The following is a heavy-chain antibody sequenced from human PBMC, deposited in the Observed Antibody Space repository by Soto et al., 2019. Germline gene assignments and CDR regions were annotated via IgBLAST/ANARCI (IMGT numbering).Heavy chain of an antibody. V-gene: IGHV4-59*01. CDR2: IYYSGST. J-gene: IGHJ4*02. Sequence: LSLTCTVSGGSISSYYWSWIRQPPGKGLEWIGYIYYSGSTNYNPSLKSRVTISVDTSKNQFSLKLSSVTAADTAVYYCARDSITGTSNWGQGTLVTVSS. CDR3: ARDSITGTSN. D-gene: IGHD1-7*01. CDR1: GGSISSYY.